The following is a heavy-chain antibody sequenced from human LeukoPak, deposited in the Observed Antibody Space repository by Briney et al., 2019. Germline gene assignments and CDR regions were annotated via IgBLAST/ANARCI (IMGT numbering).Heavy chain of an antibody. CDR2: INPNSGGT. CDR1: GYTYTGYY. D-gene: IGHD3-3*01. J-gene: IGHJ6*02. CDR3: ARGETYYDFWSGAEPYYYYYGMDV. Sequence: AASVMVSCKASGYTYTGYYMHWVRQAPGQGLEWMGWINPNSGGTNYAQKFQGRVTMTRDTSISTAYMELSRLRSDDTAVYYCARGETYYDFWSGAEPYYYYYGMDVWGQGTTVTVSS. V-gene: IGHV1-2*02.